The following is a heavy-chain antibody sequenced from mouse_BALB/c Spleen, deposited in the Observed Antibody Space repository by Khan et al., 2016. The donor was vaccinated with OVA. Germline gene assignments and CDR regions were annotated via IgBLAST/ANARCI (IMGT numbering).Heavy chain of an antibody. V-gene: IGHV1-9*01. J-gene: IGHJ2*01. CDR3: ARVNYGTRGYFDY. CDR1: GYTFSGYW. D-gene: IGHD1-1*01. CDR2: ILPGSGSR. Sequence: VQLQQSGAELMKPGASVKISCKATGYTFSGYWLEWVKQRHGHGLEWIGEILPGSGSRNYNEKFKGKATFTADISSKTTYMQLRSMTSEDSAVYYRARVNYGTRGYFDYWGQGTTLTVSA.